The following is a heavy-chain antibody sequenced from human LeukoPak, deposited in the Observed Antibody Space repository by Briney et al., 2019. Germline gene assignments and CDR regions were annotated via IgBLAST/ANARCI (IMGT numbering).Heavy chain of an antibody. CDR1: GYTFTSYY. Sequence: GASVKVSCKASGYTFTSYYMHWVRQAPGQGLEWMGIINPSGGSTSYAQKFQGRVTMTRDTSTSTVYMELSSLRSEDTAVYYCARDTRVLGATIDYFQHWGQGTLVTVSS. CDR2: INPSGGST. J-gene: IGHJ1*01. V-gene: IGHV1-46*01. D-gene: IGHD1-26*01. CDR3: ARDTRVLGATIDYFQH.